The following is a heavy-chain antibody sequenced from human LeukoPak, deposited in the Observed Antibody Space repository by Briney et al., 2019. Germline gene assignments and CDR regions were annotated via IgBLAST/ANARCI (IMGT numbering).Heavy chain of an antibody. J-gene: IGHJ4*02. CDR1: GFTFRSYA. CDR2: IRYDGSNK. D-gene: IGHD3-22*01. V-gene: IGHV3-30*02. CDR3: AKFPDIRSYYYDSSGY. Sequence: GGSLRLSCAASGFTFRSYAMHWVRQAPGKGLEWVAFIRYDGSNKYYADSVKGRFTISRDNSKNTLYLQMSSLRAEDTAVYYCAKFPDIRSYYYDSSGYWGQGTLVTVSS.